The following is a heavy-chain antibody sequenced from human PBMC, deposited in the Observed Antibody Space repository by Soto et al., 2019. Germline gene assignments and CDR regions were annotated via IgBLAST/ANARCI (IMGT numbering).Heavy chain of an antibody. D-gene: IGHD3-9*01. J-gene: IGHJ5*02. CDR3: AKGVDYDILTGYYNFDWFDP. CDR1: GFVFSDYY. CDR2: ISESSTYT. V-gene: IGHV3-11*06. Sequence: GGSLRLSCAASGFVFSDYYMTWIRQAPGKGLEWVAHISESSTYTNYAVSGKGRFTISRDNAKTSLFLEMNSLRAEDTAVYYCAKGVDYDILTGYYNFDWFDPWGQGTLVTVSS.